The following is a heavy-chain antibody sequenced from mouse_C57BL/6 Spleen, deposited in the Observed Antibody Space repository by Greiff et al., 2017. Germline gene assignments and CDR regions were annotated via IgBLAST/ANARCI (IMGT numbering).Heavy chain of an antibody. J-gene: IGHJ2*01. D-gene: IGHD2-4*01. V-gene: IGHV1-53*01. CDR2: INPSNGGT. Sequence: QVHVKQPGTELVKPGASVKLSCKASGYTFTSYWMHWVKQRPGQGLEWIGNINPSNGGTNYNEKFKSKATLTVDKSSSTAYMQLSSLTSEDSAVYYCARSGDYPDYFDYWGQGTTLTVSS. CDR3: ARSGDYPDYFDY. CDR1: GYTFTSYW.